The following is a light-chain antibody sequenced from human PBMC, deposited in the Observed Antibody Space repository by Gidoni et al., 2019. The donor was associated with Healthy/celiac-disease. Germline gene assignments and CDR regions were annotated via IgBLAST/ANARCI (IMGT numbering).Light chain of an antibody. J-gene: IGLJ3*02. Sequence: QSVLTPPPSASRTPGQRVTISCSGSSSHIGSNYVYWYQQLPGTAPKLLIYRNNQRPSGVPDRFSGSKSGTSASLAISGLRSEDEADYYCAAWDDSLSGRVFGGGTKLTVL. CDR2: RNN. CDR3: AAWDDSLSGRV. CDR1: SSHIGSNY. V-gene: IGLV1-47*01.